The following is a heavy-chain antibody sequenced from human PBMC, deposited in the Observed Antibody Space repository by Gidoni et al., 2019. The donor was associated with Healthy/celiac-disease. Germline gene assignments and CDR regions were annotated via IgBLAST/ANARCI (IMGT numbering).Heavy chain of an antibody. Sequence: EVQLVESGGGLVQPGGSLKLSCAASGFTFSGSAMHWGRQASGKGREWVGRIRSKANSYATAYAASVKGRFTISRDDSKNTAYLQMNSLKTEDTAVYYCTRHRGYSSGWIDYWGQGTLVTVSS. CDR2: IRSKANSYAT. V-gene: IGHV3-73*01. D-gene: IGHD6-19*01. CDR1: GFTFSGSA. J-gene: IGHJ4*02. CDR3: TRHRGYSSGWIDY.